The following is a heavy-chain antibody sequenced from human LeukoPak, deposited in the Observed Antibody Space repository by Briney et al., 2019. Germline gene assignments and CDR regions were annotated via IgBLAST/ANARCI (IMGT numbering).Heavy chain of an antibody. Sequence: PSETLSLTCTVSGGSISSSNYYWGWIRQPPGKGLEWIGNIYYSGSTYYNPSLKSRVTMSVDTSKNQFSLKLSSVTAADTAVYYCARVDSSSGGRGYYFDYWGQGTLVTVSS. CDR2: IYYSGST. V-gene: IGHV4-39*07. J-gene: IGHJ4*02. CDR1: GGSISSSNYY. D-gene: IGHD6-6*01. CDR3: ARVDSSSGGRGYYFDY.